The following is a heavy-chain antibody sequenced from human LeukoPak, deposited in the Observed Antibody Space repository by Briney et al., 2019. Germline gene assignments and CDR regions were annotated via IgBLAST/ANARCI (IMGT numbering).Heavy chain of an antibody. CDR3: ARGGGYYYFDY. CDR1: GFTFSNYW. CDR2: IKQDGSEK. J-gene: IGHJ4*02. V-gene: IGHV3-7*01. D-gene: IGHD3-22*01. Sequence: GGSLRLSCAASGFTFSNYWMSWVRQAPGKGLEWVANIKQDGSEKYYVDSVKGRFTISRDNAKNSLYLQMNSLRAEDTAVYYCARGGGYYYFDYWGQGTLVTVSS.